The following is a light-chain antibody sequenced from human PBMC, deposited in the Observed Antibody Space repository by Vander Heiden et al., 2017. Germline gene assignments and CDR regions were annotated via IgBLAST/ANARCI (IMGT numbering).Light chain of an antibody. CDR3: QQYYSTPLT. CDR2: WAS. J-gene: IGKJ4*01. V-gene: IGKV4-1*01. Sequence: DIVLTQSPDSLAVSLGERATINCKSSQSVLYSSNNKNYLAWYQPKPGQPPKLLIYWASTRESGVPDRFSGSGSGTDFTLTISSLQAEDVAVYYCQQYYSTPLTFGGVTKVEIK. CDR1: QSVLYSSNNKNY.